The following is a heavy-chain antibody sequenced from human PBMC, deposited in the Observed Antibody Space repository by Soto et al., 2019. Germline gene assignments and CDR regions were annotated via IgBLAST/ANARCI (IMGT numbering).Heavy chain of an antibody. V-gene: IGHV3-15*01. CDR1: GFTFSDAW. Sequence: GGSLRLSCTASGFTFSDAWMTWVRQAPGKGLEWVGRITTKTDGGTTDCAAPVKGRFTISRDDSKDTLYLQMNNLKTEDTAVYYCTAATGYCSSTSCSGPWGQGTLVTVSS. J-gene: IGHJ5*02. D-gene: IGHD2-2*01. CDR2: ITTKTDGGTT. CDR3: TAATGYCSSTSCSGP.